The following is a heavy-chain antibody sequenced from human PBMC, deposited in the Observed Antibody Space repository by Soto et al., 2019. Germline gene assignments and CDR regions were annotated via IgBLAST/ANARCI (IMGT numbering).Heavy chain of an antibody. CDR1: GFTFSNAW. D-gene: IGHD7-27*01. CDR2: IKSKTDGGTT. Sequence: GGSLRLSCAASGFTFSNAWMSWVRQAPGKGLEWVGRIKSKTDGGTTDYAAPVKGRFTISRDDSKNTLYLQMNSLKTEDTAVYYCTTEVTGAGYYYYYYMDVWGKGTTVTVSS. J-gene: IGHJ6*03. CDR3: TTEVTGAGYYYYYYMDV. V-gene: IGHV3-15*01.